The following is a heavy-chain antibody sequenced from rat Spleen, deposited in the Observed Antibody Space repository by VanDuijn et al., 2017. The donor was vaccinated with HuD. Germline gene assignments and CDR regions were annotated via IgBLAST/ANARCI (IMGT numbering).Heavy chain of an antibody. Sequence: QVQLKESGPGLVQPSQTLSLTCTVSGLSLTSNSVSWIRQPPGKGLEWMGVIWNSGGTRYDSALKSRLSISKDTSKSQVLLKMNSLQTEDTATYYCARDRVYVYYGLPPFDYWGQGVMVTVSS. V-gene: IGHV2-47*01. D-gene: IGHD1-6*01. CDR1: GLSLTSNS. CDR3: ARDRVYVYYGLPPFDY. CDR2: IWNSGGT. J-gene: IGHJ2*01.